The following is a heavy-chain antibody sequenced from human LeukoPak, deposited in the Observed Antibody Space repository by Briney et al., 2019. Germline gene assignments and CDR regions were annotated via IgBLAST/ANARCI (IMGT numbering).Heavy chain of an antibody. CDR3: AKGGITILGGLDY. D-gene: IGHD3-3*01. V-gene: IGHV3-9*01. CDR1: GFTFDDYA. Sequence: GRSLRLSCAASGFTFDDYAMHWVRQAPGKGLEWVSGISWNSGSIGYADSVKGRFTISRDNAKNSLYLQMNSLRAEDTALYYCAKGGITILGGLDYWGQGTLVTVSS. J-gene: IGHJ4*02. CDR2: ISWNSGSI.